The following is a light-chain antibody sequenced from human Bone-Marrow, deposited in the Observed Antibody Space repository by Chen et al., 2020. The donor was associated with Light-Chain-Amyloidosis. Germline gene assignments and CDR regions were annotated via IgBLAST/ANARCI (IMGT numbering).Light chain of an antibody. V-gene: IGKV3-20*01. CDR2: GSS. J-gene: IGKJ4*01. CDR1: QTISSNY. Sequence: EIVLTQSPGTLSLSPGEGANLSCRASQTISSNYLTWYQQKFGQAPRLLIYGSSRRATGIPDRFTGSWSGTDFTLTINRLEPEDFAMYYCQQYGTSPLTFGGGTKVDIK. CDR3: QQYGTSPLT.